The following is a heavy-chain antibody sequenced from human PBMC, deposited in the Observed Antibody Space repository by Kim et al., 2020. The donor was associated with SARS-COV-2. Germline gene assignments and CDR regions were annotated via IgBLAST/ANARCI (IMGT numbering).Heavy chain of an antibody. CDR3: AKGLQLYYYGLGSAFYY. D-gene: IGHD3-10*01. CDR2: ISGTGGAT. Sequence: GGSLRHSCAESGLTFSSYAMIWVRQAPGKGLEWVSLISGTGGATEFAASVKGRFTISRDNSKNTRYLQINSLRAEDTAFYFCAKGLQLYYYGLGSAFYYWGQVTQVIVSS. J-gene: IGHJ4*02. V-gene: IGHV3-23*01. CDR1: GLTFSSYA.